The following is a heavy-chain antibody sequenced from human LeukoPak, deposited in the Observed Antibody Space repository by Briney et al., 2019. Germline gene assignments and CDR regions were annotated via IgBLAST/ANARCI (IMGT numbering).Heavy chain of an antibody. V-gene: IGHV3-7*01. CDR1: GSTFSSYW. CDR3: ARVSYYPHDAFDI. Sequence: AGGSLRLSCAASGSTFSSYWMNWVRQAPGMGLEWVAKIKQDGSEKYYVDSVKGRFTISRDNAKNSLYLQMNSLRAEDTALYYCARVSYYPHDAFDIWGQGTMVTVSS. CDR2: IKQDGSEK. D-gene: IGHD2-8*01. J-gene: IGHJ3*02.